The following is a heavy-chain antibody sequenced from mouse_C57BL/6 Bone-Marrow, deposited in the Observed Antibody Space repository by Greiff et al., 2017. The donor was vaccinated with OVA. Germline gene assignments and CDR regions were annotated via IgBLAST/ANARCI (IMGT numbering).Heavy chain of an antibody. V-gene: IGHV1-76*01. Sequence: LVESGAELVRPGASVKLSCKASGYTFTDYYINWVKQRPGQGLEWIARIYPGSGNTYYNEKFKGKATLTAEKSSSTAYMQLSSLTSEDSAVYFCARQAQAHYAMDYWGQGTSVTVSS. J-gene: IGHJ4*01. CDR2: IYPGSGNT. CDR3: ARQAQAHYAMDY. CDR1: GYTFTDYY. D-gene: IGHD3-2*02.